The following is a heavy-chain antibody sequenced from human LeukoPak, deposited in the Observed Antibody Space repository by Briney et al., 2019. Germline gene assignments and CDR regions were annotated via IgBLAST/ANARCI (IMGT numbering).Heavy chain of an antibody. D-gene: IGHD3-16*02. CDR1: GYTFTGYY. J-gene: IGHJ4*02. V-gene: IGHV1-2*02. CDR2: INPNSGGT. Sequence: GASVRVSCKASGYTFTGYYMHWVRQAPGQGLEWMGWINPNSGGTNYAQKFQGRVTMTRDTSISTAYMELSRLRSDDTAVYYCARDQSNTFGGVIVMIDYWGQGTLVTVSS. CDR3: ARDQSNTFGGVIVMIDY.